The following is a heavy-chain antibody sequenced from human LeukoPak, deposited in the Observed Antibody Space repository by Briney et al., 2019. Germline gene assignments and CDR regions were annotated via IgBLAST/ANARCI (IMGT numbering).Heavy chain of an antibody. CDR3: ATTSVWGSFFDY. V-gene: IGHV3-66*01. CDR2: IYSGGGT. J-gene: IGHJ4*02. Sequence: GGSLRLSCAASGFTVSSNYMSWVRQAPGKGLEWVSVIYSGGGTYYADSVKGRFNISRDNSKNTLYLQLNSLRAEDTAVYYCATTSVWGSFFDYWGQGTLVTVSS. CDR1: GFTVSSNY. D-gene: IGHD3-16*01.